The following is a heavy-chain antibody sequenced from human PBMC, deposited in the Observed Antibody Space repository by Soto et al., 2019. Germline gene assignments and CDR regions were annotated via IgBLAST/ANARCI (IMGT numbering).Heavy chain of an antibody. CDR2: ISAYNHKA. D-gene: IGHD3-9*01. Sequence: QVQLVQSGGEVKKPGASVKVSCKASGYTYNNYGVTWVRQAPGQGLEWMGWISAYNHKANYAPNIQDRVTMTIDTATNTAHMEMRSRRPDATTVYYCARPHNEPLTDAPDFDYWGQGTLVTVSA. V-gene: IGHV1-18*04. J-gene: IGHJ4*02. CDR3: ARPHNEPLTDAPDFDY. CDR1: GYTYNNYG.